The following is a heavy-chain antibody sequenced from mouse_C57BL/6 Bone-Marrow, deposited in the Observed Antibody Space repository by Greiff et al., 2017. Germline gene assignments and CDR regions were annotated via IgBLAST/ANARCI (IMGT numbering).Heavy chain of an antibody. D-gene: IGHD4-1*01. V-gene: IGHV7-3*01. Sequence: EVQRVESGGGLVQPGGSLSLSCAASGFTFTDYYMSWVRQPPGKALEWLGFIRNKANGYTTEYSASVKGRFTISRDNSQSILYLQMNALRAEDSATYYCARWGLDWDYFDYWGQGTTLTVSS. J-gene: IGHJ2*01. CDR2: IRNKANGYTT. CDR3: ARWGLDWDYFDY. CDR1: GFTFTDYY.